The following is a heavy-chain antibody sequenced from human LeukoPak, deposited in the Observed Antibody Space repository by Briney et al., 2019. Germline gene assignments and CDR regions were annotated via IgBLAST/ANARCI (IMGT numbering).Heavy chain of an antibody. D-gene: IGHD2-21*01. J-gene: IGHJ5*02. Sequence: SVKVSCKASGGIVSNFAISWVRQAPGQGLEWMGGIIPALGTTNYAQKFQGRLTITADESTSTAYMELISLRFEDTVAYYCARVGTILTGFSFYNWLDPWGQGTLVTVSS. CDR1: GGIVSNFA. CDR3: ARVGTILTGFSFYNWLDP. V-gene: IGHV1-69*13. CDR2: IIPALGTT.